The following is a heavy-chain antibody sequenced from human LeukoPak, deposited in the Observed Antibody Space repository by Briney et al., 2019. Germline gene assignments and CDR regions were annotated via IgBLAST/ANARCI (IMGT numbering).Heavy chain of an antibody. V-gene: IGHV4-34*01. D-gene: IGHD3-3*01. J-gene: IGHJ4*02. CDR3: ARGSGFWSGYFIFDY. CDR2: INHSGST. Sequence: SETLPLTCAVYGGSFSGYYWSWIRQPPGKGLEWIGEINHSGSTNYNPSLKSRVTISVDTSKNQFSLKLSSVTAADTAVYYCARGSGFWSGYFIFDYWGQGTLVTVSS. CDR1: GGSFSGYY.